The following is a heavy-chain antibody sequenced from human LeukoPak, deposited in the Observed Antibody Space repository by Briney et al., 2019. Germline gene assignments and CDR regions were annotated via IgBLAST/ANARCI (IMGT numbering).Heavy chain of an antibody. V-gene: IGHV4-34*01. J-gene: IGHJ4*02. Sequence: SETLSLTCAVYGGSFSGYYWSWIRQPPGKGLEWIGEINHSGSTNYNPSLKSRVTISVDTSKNQFSLKLSSVTAADTAVYYCASRYCSSTSCYLPDYWGRGTLVTVSS. D-gene: IGHD2-2*01. CDR2: INHSGST. CDR3: ASRYCSSTSCYLPDY. CDR1: GGSFSGYY.